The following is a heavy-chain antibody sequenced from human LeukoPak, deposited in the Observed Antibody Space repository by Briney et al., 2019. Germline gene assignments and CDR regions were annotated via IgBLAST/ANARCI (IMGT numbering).Heavy chain of an antibody. Sequence: SVKVSCKASGGTFSSYAICWVRQAPGQGLEWMGRIIPILGIANYAQKFQGRVTITADKSTSTAYMELSSLRSEDTAVYYCATPYYYDSSGCLDYWGQGTLVTVSS. V-gene: IGHV1-69*04. J-gene: IGHJ4*02. CDR3: ATPYYYDSSGCLDY. CDR1: GGTFSSYA. D-gene: IGHD3-22*01. CDR2: IIPILGIA.